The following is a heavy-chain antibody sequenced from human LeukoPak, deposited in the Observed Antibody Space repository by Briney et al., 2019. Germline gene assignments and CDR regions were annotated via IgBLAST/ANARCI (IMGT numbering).Heavy chain of an antibody. Sequence: GRPLRLSCAASGFTFDDYAMHWVRQTPEKGLEWVSGISWNSGSVVYADSVKGRFTISRDNAKNSLYLQMNSLRREDTALYYCARRATTRHLDYWDQGTLVTVSS. J-gene: IGHJ4*02. V-gene: IGHV3-9*01. CDR2: ISWNSGSV. CDR3: ARRATTRHLDY. CDR1: GFTFDDYA. D-gene: IGHD1-26*01.